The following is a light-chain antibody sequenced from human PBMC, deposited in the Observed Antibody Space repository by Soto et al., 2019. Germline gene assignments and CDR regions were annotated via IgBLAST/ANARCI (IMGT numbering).Light chain of an antibody. J-gene: IGKJ1*01. CDR3: LQHNTYPWT. CDR2: KAS. V-gene: IGKV1-5*03. CDR1: QSISSW. Sequence: DIQMTQSPSILSASVGDRVTITCRASQSISSWLAWYQQKPGKAPNLLIYKASHLENGVPSRFSGSGSGTEFTLTISSLQPGDFATYYCLQHNTYPWTFGQGTKVDIK.